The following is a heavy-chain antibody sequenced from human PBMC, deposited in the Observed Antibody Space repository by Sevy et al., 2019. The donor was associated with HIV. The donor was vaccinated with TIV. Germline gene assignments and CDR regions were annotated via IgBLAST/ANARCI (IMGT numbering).Heavy chain of an antibody. CDR1: GFTFSKYW. V-gene: IGHV3-7*01. D-gene: IGHD1-7*01. CDR2: IKQDAGQK. J-gene: IGHJ4*02. CDR3: ARDDGNYYFHY. Sequence: GGSLRLSCAASGFTFSKYWMGWVRQAPGKGLEWVANIKQDAGQKYYVDSVKGRFTISRDNAKNSLYLQMNSLGAEATAVYFCARDDGNYYFHYWGQGTLVTVSS.